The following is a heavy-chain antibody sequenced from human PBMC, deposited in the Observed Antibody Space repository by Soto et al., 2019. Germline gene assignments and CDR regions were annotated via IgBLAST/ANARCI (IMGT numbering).Heavy chain of an antibody. D-gene: IGHD6-6*01. CDR1: GFTFSSYA. V-gene: IGHV3-23*01. J-gene: IGHJ4*02. CDR2: ISGSGGST. CDR3: ATSITGRRYFDS. Sequence: EVQLLESGGGLVQPGGSLRLSCAASGFTFSSYAMSWVRQAPGKGLEWVSAISGSGGSTYYADSVKGRFTISRDNSKNTLYLQMNSLRAEDTAVYYCATSITGRRYFDSWGQGILVTVSS.